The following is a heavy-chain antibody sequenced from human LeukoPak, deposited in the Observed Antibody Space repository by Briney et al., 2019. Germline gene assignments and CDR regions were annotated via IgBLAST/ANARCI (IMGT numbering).Heavy chain of an antibody. CDR2: IKSKANSYAT. CDR1: GFTFSNAW. D-gene: IGHD2-21*01. V-gene: IGHV3-73*01. J-gene: IGHJ4*02. CDR3: TRYGDYPFDY. Sequence: GGSLRLSCAASGFTFSNAWMSWVRQAPGKGLEWIGRIKSKANSYATAYAASVKGRFTISRDDSKNTAYLQMNSLKTEDTAVYYCTRYGDYPFDYWGQGTLVTVSS.